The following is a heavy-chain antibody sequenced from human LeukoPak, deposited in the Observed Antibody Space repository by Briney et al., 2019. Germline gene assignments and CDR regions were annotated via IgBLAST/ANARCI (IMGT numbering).Heavy chain of an antibody. Sequence: GGSLRLSCAASGFTFSSYSMTWARQAPGKGLEWVSVISGSGGTTYYADSVQGRFTISRDNSKSMLYLQMNSLRAEDTAVYYCAKSPMRTYIDPKTYYWGQGTLVTVSS. CDR2: ISGSGGTT. CDR3: AKSPMRTYIDPKTYY. J-gene: IGHJ4*02. V-gene: IGHV3-23*01. D-gene: IGHD3-9*01. CDR1: GFTFSSYS.